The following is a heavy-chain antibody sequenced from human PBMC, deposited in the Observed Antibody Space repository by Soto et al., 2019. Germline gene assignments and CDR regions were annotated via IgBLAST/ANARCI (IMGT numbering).Heavy chain of an antibody. V-gene: IGHV1-2*02. CDR1: GYTFTGYY. Sequence: ASVKVSCKASGYTFTGYYMHWVRQAPGQGLEWMGWINPNSGGTNYAQKFQGRVTMTRDTSIGTAYMELSRLRSDDTAVYYCARAKSYSNLFDYWGQGTLVTVSS. D-gene: IGHD4-4*01. J-gene: IGHJ4*02. CDR2: INPNSGGT. CDR3: ARAKSYSNLFDY.